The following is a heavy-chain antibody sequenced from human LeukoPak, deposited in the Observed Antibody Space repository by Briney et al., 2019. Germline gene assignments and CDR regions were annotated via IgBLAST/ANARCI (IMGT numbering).Heavy chain of an antibody. V-gene: IGHV3-48*03. D-gene: IGHD6-13*01. J-gene: IGHJ6*03. Sequence: GGSLRLSCAASGFTFSSYEMNWVRQAPGKGLEWVSYISSSGSTIYYADSVKGRFTISSDNSKNSLYLQMNSLRAEDTALYYCAKDGDAAAGTFLYYYMDVWGKGTTVTVSS. CDR1: GFTFSSYE. CDR3: AKDGDAAAGTFLYYYMDV. CDR2: ISSSGSTI.